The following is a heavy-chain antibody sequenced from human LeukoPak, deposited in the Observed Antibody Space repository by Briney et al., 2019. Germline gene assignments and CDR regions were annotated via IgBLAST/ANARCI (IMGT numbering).Heavy chain of an antibody. J-gene: IGHJ5*02. V-gene: IGHV4-59*12. D-gene: IGHD5-12*01. CDR2: IYYSGST. CDR3: ARGLSGYDFAYFRWFDP. CDR1: GGSISSYY. Sequence: SETLSLTCTVSGGSISSYYWSWIRQPPGKGLEWIGYIYYSGSTNYNPSLKSRVTISVDTSKNQFSLNLSSVTAADTAVYYCARGLSGYDFAYFRWFDPWGQGTLVTVSS.